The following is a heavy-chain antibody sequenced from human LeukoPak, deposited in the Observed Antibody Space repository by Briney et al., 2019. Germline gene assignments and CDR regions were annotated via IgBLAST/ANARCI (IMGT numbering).Heavy chain of an antibody. Sequence: GGSLRLSCAASGFTFSSYWMHWVRQAPGKGLVWVSRINNDGSSTSYADSVKGRFTISRDNAKNTLYLQMNSLRAEDTAVYYCAREVSGSSYFDYWGQGTLVTVSS. CDR3: AREVSGSSYFDY. V-gene: IGHV3-74*01. D-gene: IGHD1-26*01. CDR1: GFTFSSYW. CDR2: INNDGSST. J-gene: IGHJ4*02.